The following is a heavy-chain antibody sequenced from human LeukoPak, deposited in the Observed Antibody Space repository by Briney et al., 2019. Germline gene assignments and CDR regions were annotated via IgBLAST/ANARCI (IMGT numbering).Heavy chain of an antibody. D-gene: IGHD3-22*01. CDR2: IKQDGSEK. CDR1: GFTFGSYG. Sequence: GGTLRLSCAASGFTFGSYGMSWVRQAPGKGLEWVANIKQDGSEKYYVDSVKGRFTISRDNAKNSLYLQMNSLRAEDTAVYYCASQGSYYYDSSGYYYYYYMDVWGKGTTVTISS. V-gene: IGHV3-7*01. CDR3: ASQGSYYYDSSGYYYYYYMDV. J-gene: IGHJ6*03.